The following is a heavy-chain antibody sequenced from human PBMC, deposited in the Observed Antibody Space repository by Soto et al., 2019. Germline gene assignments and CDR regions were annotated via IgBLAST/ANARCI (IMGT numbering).Heavy chain of an antibody. Sequence: QVQLVQSGAEVKQPGASVKVSCKASGFTFSRYYMHWVRQAPGQGLEWMGLINPSGVSTNYAQKFQGIVTLTRDTSTSTVSMELSSLRSEDTAVYYCARDNSESNSWWFDPWGQGTLVTVSS. D-gene: IGHD1-26*01. CDR3: ARDNSESNSWWFDP. CDR1: GFTFSRYY. V-gene: IGHV1-46*01. CDR2: INPSGVST. J-gene: IGHJ5*02.